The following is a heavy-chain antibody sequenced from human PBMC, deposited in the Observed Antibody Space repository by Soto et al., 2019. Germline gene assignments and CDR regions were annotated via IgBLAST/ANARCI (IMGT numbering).Heavy chain of an antibody. CDR2: IFSNDEK. CDR3: VLVPAAMPGYWFDP. CDR1: GFSLSNARMG. Sequence: QVTLKESGPVLVKPTETLTLTCTVSGFSLSNARMGVSWIRQPPGKALEWLAHIFSNDEKSYSTSLKSRLTISTDTSKSQVVLTMTNMDPVDTATYYCVLVPAAMPGYWFDPWGQGTLVTVSS. D-gene: IGHD2-2*01. J-gene: IGHJ5*02. V-gene: IGHV2-26*01.